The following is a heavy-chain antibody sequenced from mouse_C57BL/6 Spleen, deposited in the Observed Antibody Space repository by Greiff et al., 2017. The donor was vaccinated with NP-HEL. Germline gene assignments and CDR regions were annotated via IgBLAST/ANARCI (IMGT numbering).Heavy chain of an antibody. V-gene: IGHV1-52*01. J-gene: IGHJ2*01. CDR1: GYTFTSYW. CDR2: IDPSDSET. D-gene: IGHD2-5*01. Sequence: QVQLQQPGAELVRPGSSVKLSCKASGYTFTSYWMHWVKQRPIQGLEWIGNIDPSDSETHYNQKFKDKATLTVDKSSSTAYMQLSSLTSEDSAVYYCARRPPYYSNSYYFDYWGQGTTLTVSS. CDR3: ARRPPYYSNSYYFDY.